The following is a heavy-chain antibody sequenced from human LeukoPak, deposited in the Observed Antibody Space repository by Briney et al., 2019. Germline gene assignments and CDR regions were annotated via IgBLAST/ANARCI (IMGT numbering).Heavy chain of an antibody. CDR1: GFPFSSYA. J-gene: IGHJ4*02. CDR2: IAGSDGFT. CDR3: VRSLDY. Sequence: AGGSLRLSCAASGFPFSSYAMNWVRQAPGKGLEWVSVIAGSDGFTQYADSVKGRFTISRDNSKNTVYLRMNRLRVEDTALYYCVRSLDYWGQGTLVTVSS. V-gene: IGHV3-23*01.